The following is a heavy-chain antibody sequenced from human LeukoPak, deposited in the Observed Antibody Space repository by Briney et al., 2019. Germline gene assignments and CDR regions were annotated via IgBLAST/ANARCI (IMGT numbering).Heavy chain of an antibody. V-gene: IGHV3-21*01. J-gene: IGHJ4*02. D-gene: IGHD4-23*01. Sequence: GGSLRLSCAASGFTFSSYSMNWVRQAPGKGLEWVSSISSGSSYIYYADSVKGRFTISRDNAKNSLYLQMNSLRAEDTAVYYCARDYDGGNSGYWGQGTLVTVSS. CDR3: ARDYDGGNSGY. CDR2: ISSGSSYI. CDR1: GFTFSSYS.